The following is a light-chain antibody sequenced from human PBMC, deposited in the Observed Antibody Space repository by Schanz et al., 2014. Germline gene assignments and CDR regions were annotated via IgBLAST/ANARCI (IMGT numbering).Light chain of an antibody. J-gene: IGLJ1*01. CDR1: RSDVGGYSH. Sequence: QSALTQPASVSGSPGQSITISCTGTRSDVGGYSHVSWYQQHPGMAPKLLIYEVTNRPSGVSNRFSGSKSGNTASLTISGLQAEDEADYYCSSYTDISTYVFGTGTKLTVL. CDR3: SSYTDISTYV. V-gene: IGLV2-14*01. CDR2: EVT.